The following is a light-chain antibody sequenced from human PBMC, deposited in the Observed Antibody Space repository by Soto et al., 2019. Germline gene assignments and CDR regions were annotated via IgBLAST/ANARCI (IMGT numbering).Light chain of an antibody. Sequence: QAVVTQEPSLTVSPGGTVTLTCTSNTGAVTTRSFPNWFQQKPGQTPRALIYSTNYKYSWTPARFAGSLLGCKAALTLSGVQPEDEAEYYCLLSFGSFWVFGGGTKVTVL. V-gene: IGLV7-43*01. CDR1: TGAVTTRSF. J-gene: IGLJ3*02. CDR3: LLSFGSFWV. CDR2: STN.